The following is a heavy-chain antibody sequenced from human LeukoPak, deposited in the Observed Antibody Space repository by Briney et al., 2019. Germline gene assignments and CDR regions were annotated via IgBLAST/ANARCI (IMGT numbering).Heavy chain of an antibody. CDR1: GFTFTTYD. J-gene: IGHJ6*04. CDR2: ISRNSGFI. Sequence: GGSLRLSCAASGFTFTTYDMNWVRQAPGKGLEWVSYISRNSGFIYYADSVKGRFTISRDNAKNSLYLQRNSLRGEDMAVYYCARDDVSTARASGMDVWGKGTTVTVSS. D-gene: IGHD6-6*01. V-gene: IGHV3-21*01. CDR3: ARDDVSTARASGMDV.